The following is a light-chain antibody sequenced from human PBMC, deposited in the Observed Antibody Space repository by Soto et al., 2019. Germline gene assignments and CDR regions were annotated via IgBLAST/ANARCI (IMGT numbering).Light chain of an antibody. CDR2: DAS. Sequence: SVLDQSPATLSLSPGERPTLSCGASQSVSSYLAWYQQKPGQAPRLLIYDASNRATGIPARFSGSGSGTDFTLTISSLEPEDFAVYYCQQRSNWPITVGQGTRLEIK. V-gene: IGKV3-11*01. CDR1: QSVSSY. J-gene: IGKJ5*01. CDR3: QQRSNWPIT.